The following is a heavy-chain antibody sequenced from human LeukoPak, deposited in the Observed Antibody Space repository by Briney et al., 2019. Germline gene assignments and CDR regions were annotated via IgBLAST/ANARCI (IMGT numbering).Heavy chain of an antibody. J-gene: IGHJ4*02. D-gene: IGHD4-17*01. CDR2: IYYSGST. Sequence: SETLSLTCTVSGGSISSYYWSWIRQPPGKGLEWIGYIYYSGSTNYNPSLKSRVTISVGTSKNQFSLKLSPVTAADTAVYYCARGKSDYGDYYPYFDYWGQGTLVTVSS. V-gene: IGHV4-59*01. CDR1: GGSISSYY. CDR3: ARGKSDYGDYYPYFDY.